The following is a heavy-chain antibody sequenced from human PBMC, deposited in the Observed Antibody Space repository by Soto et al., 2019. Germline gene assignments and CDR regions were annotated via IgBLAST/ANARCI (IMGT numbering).Heavy chain of an antibody. CDR2: IDWDDDK. V-gene: IGHV2-70*04. D-gene: IGHD3-3*02. Sequence: SGPTLVNPTQPLTLTCTFSGFSLSTSGMRVSWIRQPPGKALEWLARIDWDDDKFYSTSLKTRLTISKDTSKNQVVLTMTNMDPADPDTYSCAPTSPLSAFDIWGQGTMVTVSS. CDR3: APTSPLSAFDI. CDR1: GFSLSTSGMR. J-gene: IGHJ3*02.